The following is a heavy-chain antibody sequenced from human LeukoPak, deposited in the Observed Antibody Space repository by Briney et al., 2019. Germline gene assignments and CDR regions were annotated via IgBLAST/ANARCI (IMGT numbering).Heavy chain of an antibody. Sequence: GGSLRLSCAASGFTFSSYSMNWVRQAPGKGLEWVSYISSSSSTIYYADSVKGRFTISRDNAKNSLYLQMNSLRDEDTAVYYCARGKDCYYYYGMDVWGQGTTVTVSS. V-gene: IGHV3-48*02. CDR3: ARGKDCYYYYGMDV. CDR1: GFTFSSYS. D-gene: IGHD2-15*01. J-gene: IGHJ6*02. CDR2: ISSSSSTI.